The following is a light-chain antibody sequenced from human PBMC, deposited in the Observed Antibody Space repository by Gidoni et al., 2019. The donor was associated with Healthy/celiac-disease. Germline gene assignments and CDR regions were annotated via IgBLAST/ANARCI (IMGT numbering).Light chain of an antibody. CDR1: QSVSSSY. V-gene: IGKV3-20*01. Sequence: IVLTQSPGTLSLSPWERATLSCRASQSVSSSYLAWYQQKPGQAPRLLIYGASSRATGIPDRFSGSGAGTDFTLTSSRLEPEDFAVYYCQQYGSSPPLTFGQGTKVEIK. CDR3: QQYGSSPPLT. CDR2: GAS. J-gene: IGKJ1*01.